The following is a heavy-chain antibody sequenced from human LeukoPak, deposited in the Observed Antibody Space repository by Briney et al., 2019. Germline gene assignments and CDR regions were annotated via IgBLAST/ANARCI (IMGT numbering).Heavy chain of an antibody. V-gene: IGHV3-7*01. D-gene: IGHD2-21*02. Sequence: GGSLRLSCAASGFTFSSYWMSWVRQAPGKGLEWVANIKQDGSEKYYVDSVKGRFTISRDNAKNSLYLQMNSLRGEDTAVYYCAGAVAPGDVGLDYWGQGALVTVSS. CDR1: GFTFSSYW. J-gene: IGHJ4*02. CDR2: IKQDGSEK. CDR3: AGAVAPGDVGLDY.